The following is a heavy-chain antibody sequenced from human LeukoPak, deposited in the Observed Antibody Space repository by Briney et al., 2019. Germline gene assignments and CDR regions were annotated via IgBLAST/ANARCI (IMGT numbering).Heavy chain of an antibody. CDR1: GGSISSYY. V-gene: IGHV4-59*01. CDR2: IYYSGST. CDR3: ARTPDVTRWLQPFDY. J-gene: IGHJ4*02. D-gene: IGHD5-24*01. Sequence: SETLSLTCTVAGGSISSYYWSWLRQPPGKGLEWSGYIYYSGSTNYNPSLKSRVTISVDTSKNQFSLRLSSVTAANTAFYYCARTPDVTRWLQPFDYWGQGILVTVSS.